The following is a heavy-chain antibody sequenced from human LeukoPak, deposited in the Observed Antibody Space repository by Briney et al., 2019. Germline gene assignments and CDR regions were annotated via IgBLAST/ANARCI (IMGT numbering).Heavy chain of an antibody. J-gene: IGHJ4*02. D-gene: IGHD4-11*01. CDR2: ISGSGGST. V-gene: IGHV3-23*01. Sequence: PGGSLRLSCAASGFTFSSYAMSWVRQTPGKGLEWVSAISGSGGSTYYADSVKGRFTISRDNSKNTLYLQMNSLRAEDTAVYYCAKHDYSNFYYFDYWGQGTLVTVSS. CDR1: GFTFSSYA. CDR3: AKHDYSNFYYFDY.